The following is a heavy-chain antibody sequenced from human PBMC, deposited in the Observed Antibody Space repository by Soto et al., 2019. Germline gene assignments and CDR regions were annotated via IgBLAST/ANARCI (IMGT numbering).Heavy chain of an antibody. D-gene: IGHD3-3*01. V-gene: IGHV3-21*06. CDR3: ARDFLEIRQPPKSTHL. Sequence: RYSMTWVRLAPKKGMEWVASISGSSSDVYYADSGKGRSTVTRDSAEYSLRLKVSSLRAEDSDVYYCARDFLEIRQPPKSTHLWGPGPFVTVSS. CDR1: RYS. J-gene: IGHJ1*01. CDR2: ISGSSSDV.